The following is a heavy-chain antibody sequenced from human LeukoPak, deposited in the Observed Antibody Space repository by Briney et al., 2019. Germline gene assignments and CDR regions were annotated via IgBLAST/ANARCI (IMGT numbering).Heavy chain of an antibody. CDR3: AKSLLTTASGTGRAFDL. J-gene: IGHJ3*01. CDR1: RFSFSAYP. Sequence: AGGSLRLSCAASRFSFSAYPMGWVRRAPGRGLEWVPGISAGGDLTFHADPVKGRFTISRDNSKNTLYLQMNSLRADDTAEYYCAKSLLTTASGTGRAFDLWGQGTMVTVSS. D-gene: IGHD1-26*01. V-gene: IGHV3-23*01. CDR2: ISAGGDLT.